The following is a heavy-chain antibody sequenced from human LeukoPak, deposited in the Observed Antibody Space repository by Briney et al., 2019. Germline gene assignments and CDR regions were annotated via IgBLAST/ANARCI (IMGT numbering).Heavy chain of an antibody. V-gene: IGHV3-74*01. CDR2: IHSGGSST. CDR3: ARGGLSRPFDI. Sequence: GGSLRLSCAASGFTFSTYWLHWVRQAPGKGLVWVSRIHSGGSSTNYAESVKGRFTISRDNANNTLYLQMNSLRAEDTAVYYCARGGLSRPFDIWGQGTKVTVSS. CDR1: GFTFSTYW. J-gene: IGHJ3*02. D-gene: IGHD3/OR15-3a*01.